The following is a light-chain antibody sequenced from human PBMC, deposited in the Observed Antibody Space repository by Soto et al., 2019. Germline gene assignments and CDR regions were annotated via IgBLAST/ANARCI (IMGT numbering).Light chain of an antibody. CDR1: SSDIGGYNY. CDR2: EVS. J-gene: IGLJ3*02. V-gene: IGLV2-14*01. Sequence: QSALTQPASVSGSPGQSITISCTGTSSDIGGYNYVSWYQQYPGKAPKLIIYEVSNRPSGVSNRFSGSKSGNTASLTISGLQAEDEADYYCSSYTSSSTPWVFGGGTKLTVL. CDR3: SSYTSSSTPWV.